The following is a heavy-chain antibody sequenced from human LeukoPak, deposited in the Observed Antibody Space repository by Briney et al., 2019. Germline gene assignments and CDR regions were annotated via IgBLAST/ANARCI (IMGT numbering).Heavy chain of an antibody. J-gene: IGHJ4*02. V-gene: IGHV3-23*01. CDR2: ISGSGGTT. D-gene: IGHD3-10*01. Sequence: QSGGSLRLSCAASGFTFSSYAMSWVRQAPGKGLEWVSGISGSGGTTDYADSVKGRFTISRDNSKNTLYLQMNSLRAEDTAVYYCAKSRSGSYLRFDYWGQGTLVTVSS. CDR1: GFTFSSYA. CDR3: AKSRSGSYLRFDY.